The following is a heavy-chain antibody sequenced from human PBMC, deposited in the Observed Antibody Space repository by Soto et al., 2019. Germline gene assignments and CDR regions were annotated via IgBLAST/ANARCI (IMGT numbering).Heavy chain of an antibody. Sequence: EVQLLDSGRGLVQPGGFLRLSCAASGFTFRSYGMNWVRQAPGKGLEWVSAISGSGGSTYYADSVKGRFTISRDNSKNTLYLQMNSLRAEDTAIYYCAKDDGSGYYSLDYWGQGTLVTVSS. CDR3: AKDDGSGYYSLDY. V-gene: IGHV3-23*01. CDR1: GFTFRSYG. D-gene: IGHD3-22*01. CDR2: ISGSGGST. J-gene: IGHJ4*02.